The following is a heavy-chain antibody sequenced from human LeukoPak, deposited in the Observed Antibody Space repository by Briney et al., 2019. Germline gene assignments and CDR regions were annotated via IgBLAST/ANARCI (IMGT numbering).Heavy chain of an antibody. V-gene: IGHV4-4*02. Sequence: SETLSLTCTVSGVAISSGNWWSWVRQLPGKGLEWIGDIFHGGSTNSNPSLRSRVTMSEDKSKNQFSLKLSSVTAADTAVYYYARTNPVARNSLDYWGPGTLVTVSS. D-gene: IGHD1-14*01. J-gene: IGHJ4*02. CDR2: IFHGGST. CDR1: GVAISSGNW. CDR3: ARTNPVARNSLDY.